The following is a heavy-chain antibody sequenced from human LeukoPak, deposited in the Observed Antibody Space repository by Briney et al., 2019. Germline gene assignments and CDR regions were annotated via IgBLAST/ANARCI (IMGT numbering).Heavy chain of an antibody. D-gene: IGHD5-24*01. J-gene: IGHJ6*03. CDR2: INPNSGGT. CDR1: GYTFTGYY. V-gene: IGHV1-2*02. CDR3: AREVEMATINYYYYMDV. Sequence: ASVKVSCKASGYTFTGYYMHWVRQAPGQGLEWMGWINPNSGGTNYAQKFQGRVTMTRDTSISTAYIELSRLRSDDTAVYYCAREVEMATINYYYYMDVWGKGTTVTVSS.